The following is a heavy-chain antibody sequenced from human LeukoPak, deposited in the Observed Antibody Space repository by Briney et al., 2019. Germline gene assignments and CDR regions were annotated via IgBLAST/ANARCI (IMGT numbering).Heavy chain of an antibody. CDR3: AKDSSSSWYYFDY. V-gene: IGHV3-23*01. CDR1: GFTFSSHA. Sequence: GGSLRLSCAASGFTFSSHAMSWVRQAPGKGLEWVSAISGSGGSTYYADSVKGRFTISRDNSKNTLYLQMNSLRAEDTAVYYCAKDSSSSWYYFDYWGQGTLVTVSS. CDR2: ISGSGGST. D-gene: IGHD6-13*01. J-gene: IGHJ4*02.